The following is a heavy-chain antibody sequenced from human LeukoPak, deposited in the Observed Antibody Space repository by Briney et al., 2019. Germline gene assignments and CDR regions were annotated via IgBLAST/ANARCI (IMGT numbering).Heavy chain of an antibody. V-gene: IGHV4-59*12. D-gene: IGHD5-24*01. CDR2: IYYSGST. Sequence: PSETLSLTCTVSGGSISSYYWSWIRQPPGKGLEWIGYIYYSGSTNYNPSLKSRVTISVDTSKNQFSLKLSSVTAADTAVYYCARLRGRLQNYYYYYMDVWGKGTTVTISS. CDR1: GGSISSYY. CDR3: ARLRGRLQNYYYYYMDV. J-gene: IGHJ6*03.